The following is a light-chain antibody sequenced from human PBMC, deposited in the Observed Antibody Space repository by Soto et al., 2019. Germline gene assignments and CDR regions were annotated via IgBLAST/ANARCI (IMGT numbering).Light chain of an antibody. J-gene: IGKJ3*01. V-gene: IGKV1-39*01. CDR1: QSISSY. CDR3: QQSYSTPIFT. Sequence: DIPMTQSPSSLSASVGDRVTITCRASQSISSYLNWYQQKPGKDPKLLIYAASSLQSGVPSRFSGIGSGTDFTRTISSLQPEYFATYYCQQSYSTPIFTFGPGTKVDIK. CDR2: AAS.